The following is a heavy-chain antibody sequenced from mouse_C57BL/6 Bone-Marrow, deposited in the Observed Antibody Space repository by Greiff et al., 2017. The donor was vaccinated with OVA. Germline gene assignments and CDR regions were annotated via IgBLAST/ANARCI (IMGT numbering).Heavy chain of an antibody. D-gene: IGHD1-1*01. V-gene: IGHV5-12*01. CDR3: ARQGTTGAY. J-gene: IGHJ3*01. Sequence: EVKLVESGGGLVQPGGSLKLSCAASGFTFSDYYMYWVRQTPEKRLEWVAYISNGGGSTYYPDTVKGRFTISRDNANNTLYLQMSRLKSEDTARYYCARQGTTGAYWGQGTLVTVSA. CDR2: ISNGGGST. CDR1: GFTFSDYY.